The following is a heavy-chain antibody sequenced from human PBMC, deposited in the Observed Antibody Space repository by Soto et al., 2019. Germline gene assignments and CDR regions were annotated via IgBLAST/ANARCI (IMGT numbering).Heavy chain of an antibody. V-gene: IGHV1-2*04. CDR1: GYAFTGYC. D-gene: IGHD2-21*01. CDR2: INPNSGGT. Sequence: GASVKVACKASGYAFTGYCMYWVRQAPGQGLEWMGWINPNSGGTNYAQKFQGWVTMTRDTSISTAYMELSRLRSDDTAVYYCVLFGSWSFPFDYRGQAPLVTVS. CDR3: VLFGSWSFPFDY. J-gene: IGHJ4*02.